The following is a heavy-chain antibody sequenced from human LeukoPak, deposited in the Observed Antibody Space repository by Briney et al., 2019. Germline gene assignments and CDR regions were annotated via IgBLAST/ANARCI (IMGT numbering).Heavy chain of an antibody. Sequence: SETLSLTCAVSGGSISSSSSICWTWVRQPPGKGLEWIGEIYDSGATNYNPSLKSRVTMLLDKSKNQFSLKLDSVTAADTAVYYCARNGGNSDYDYWGQGTLVTVSA. CDR1: GGSISSSSSIC. V-gene: IGHV4-4*02. D-gene: IGHD4-23*01. CDR3: ARNGGNSDYDY. CDR2: IYDSGAT. J-gene: IGHJ4*02.